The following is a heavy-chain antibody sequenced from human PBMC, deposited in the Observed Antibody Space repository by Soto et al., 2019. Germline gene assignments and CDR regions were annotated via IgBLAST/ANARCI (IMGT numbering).Heavy chain of an antibody. CDR1: GFTFSSYA. CDR3: AKSIGDYYGSGSYGAVDY. CDR2: ISGSGGST. J-gene: IGHJ4*02. Sequence: GGSLRLSCAASGFTFSSYAMSWVRQAPGKGLEWVSAISGSGGSTYYADSVKGRFTISRDNSKNTLYLQMNSLRAEDTAVYYCAKSIGDYYGSGSYGAVDYWGQGTLVTVSS. D-gene: IGHD3-10*01. V-gene: IGHV3-23*01.